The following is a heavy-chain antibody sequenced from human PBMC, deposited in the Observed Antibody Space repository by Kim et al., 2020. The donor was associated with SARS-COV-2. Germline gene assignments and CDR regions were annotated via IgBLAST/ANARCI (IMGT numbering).Heavy chain of an antibody. Sequence: SETLSLTCTVSGGSLSSSSYYWGWIRQPPGKGLEWIGTAYYSGNTYYNPSLKSRGTISVDTAKNQFSLKLGSVTAADTTVDYCARHQRDRSGGYGAFYY. CDR3: ARHQRDRSGGYGAFYY. D-gene: IGHD6-19*01. J-gene: IGHJ6*01. V-gene: IGHV4-39*01. CDR2: AYYSGNT. CDR1: GGSLSSSSYY.